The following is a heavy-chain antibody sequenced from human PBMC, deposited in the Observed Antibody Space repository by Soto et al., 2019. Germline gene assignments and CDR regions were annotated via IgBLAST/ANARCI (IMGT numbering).Heavy chain of an antibody. J-gene: IGHJ6*02. CDR3: ARDSPRTGAGGMDV. CDR1: GFTFSSYG. V-gene: IGHV3-33*01. CDR2: IWYDGSNK. Sequence: GGSLRLSCAASGFTFSSYGMHWVRQAPGKGLEWVAVIWYDGSNKYYADSVKGRFTISRDNSKNTLYLQMNSLRAEDTAVYYCARDSPRTGAGGMDVWGQGTTVTVSS. D-gene: IGHD2-2*01.